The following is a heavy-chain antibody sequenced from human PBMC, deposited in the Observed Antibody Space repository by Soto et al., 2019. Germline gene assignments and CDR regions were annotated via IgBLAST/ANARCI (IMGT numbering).Heavy chain of an antibody. CDR1: GFTFDDYA. Sequence: GWSLRLSCAASGFTFDDYAMHWVRQAPGKGLEWVSGISWHIGSIGYADSVNGRFTITRDNAKNSLYLQMNSLRAEDTVLYYCAKDVESGGGDCYPSYSYDGMDVWGQGTMVTVSS. CDR3: AKDVESGGGDCYPSYSYDGMDV. V-gene: IGHV3-9*01. J-gene: IGHJ6*02. CDR2: ISWHIGSI. D-gene: IGHD2-21*02.